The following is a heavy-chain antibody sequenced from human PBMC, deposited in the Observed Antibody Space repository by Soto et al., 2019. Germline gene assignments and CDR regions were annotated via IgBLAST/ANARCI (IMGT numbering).Heavy chain of an antibody. CDR3: ARDYTHQGTTVTILFDY. CDR1: GFSFSSYG. V-gene: IGHV3-33*01. J-gene: IGHJ4*02. Sequence: GGSLRLSCAASGFSFSSYGMHWVRQAPGKGLEWVAVIWYDGSNKYYADSAKGRFTISRDNSKNTLYLQMNSLRAEDTAVYYCARDYTHQGTTVTILFDYWGQGTLVTVSS. CDR2: IWYDGSNK. D-gene: IGHD4-4*01.